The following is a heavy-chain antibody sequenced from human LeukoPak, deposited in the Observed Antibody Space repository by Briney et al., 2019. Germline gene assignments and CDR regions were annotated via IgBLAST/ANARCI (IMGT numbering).Heavy chain of an antibody. CDR1: GYTLTSYD. CDR3: ARDQDSGGYYGMDV. Sequence: ASVKVSCKASGYTLTSYDINWVRQAPGQGLEWMGWINPNSGGTNYAQKFQGWVTMTRDTSISTAYMELSRLRSDDTAVYYCARDQDSGGYYGMDVWGQGTTVTVSS. D-gene: IGHD2-15*01. V-gene: IGHV1-2*04. CDR2: INPNSGGT. J-gene: IGHJ6*02.